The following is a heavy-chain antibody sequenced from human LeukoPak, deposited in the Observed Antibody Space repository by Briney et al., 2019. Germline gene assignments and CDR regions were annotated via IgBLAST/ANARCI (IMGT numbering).Heavy chain of an antibody. CDR1: GGSFSGYY. CDR3: ARDVPYCSSTSCYTPNWFDP. V-gene: IGHV4-34*01. CDR2: INHSGST. J-gene: IGHJ5*02. Sequence: SETLSLTCAVYGGSFSGYYWSWLRQPPGKGLEWIGEINHSGSTNYNPSLKSRVTISVDTSKNQFSLKLSSVTAADTAVYYCARDVPYCSSTSCYTPNWFDPWGQGTLVTVSS. D-gene: IGHD2-2*02.